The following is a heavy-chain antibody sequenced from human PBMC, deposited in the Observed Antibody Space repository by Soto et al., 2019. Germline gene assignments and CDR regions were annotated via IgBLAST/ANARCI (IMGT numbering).Heavy chain of an antibody. CDR1: GFTFSNYY. J-gene: IGHJ4*02. V-gene: IGHV3-11*01. Sequence: QVQLVESGGGLVKPGGSLRPSCAASGFTFSNYYLTWIRQAPGKGLEWISYISSSGSPAYYADSVKGRFTISRDNAKNSLYLQMNSLRAEDTAVYYCARAINWNYDFDYWGQGTLVTVSS. CDR2: ISSSGSPA. D-gene: IGHD1-7*01. CDR3: ARAINWNYDFDY.